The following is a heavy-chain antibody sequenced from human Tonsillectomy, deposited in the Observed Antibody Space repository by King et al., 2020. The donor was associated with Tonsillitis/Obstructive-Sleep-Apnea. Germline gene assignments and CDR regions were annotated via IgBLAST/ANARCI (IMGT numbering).Heavy chain of an antibody. Sequence: EVQLVESGGGLVQPGGSLRVSCAASRFTFSNYAMNWVRQAPGKGLEWVSYIRSSGSTIFYADSVKGRFTISRDNAKNSLYLQMNSLRDDDTAVYYCARLGLQGVISDYWGQGTLVTVSS. V-gene: IGHV3-48*02. CDR1: RFTFSNYA. CDR3: ARLGLQGVISDY. CDR2: IRSSGSTI. D-gene: IGHD3-10*01. J-gene: IGHJ4*02.